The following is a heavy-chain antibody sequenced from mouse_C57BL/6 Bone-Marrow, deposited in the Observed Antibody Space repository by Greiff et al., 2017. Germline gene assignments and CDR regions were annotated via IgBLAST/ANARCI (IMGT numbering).Heavy chain of an antibody. J-gene: IGHJ2*01. Sequence: VQLQQPGAELVMPGASVKLSCKASGYTFTSYWMHWVKQRPGQGLEWIGEIDPSDSYTNYNQKFKGKSTLTVDKSSSTAYMQLSSLTSEDSAVDYCASTPGLRLDYWGQGTTLTGSS. D-gene: IGHD2-4*01. CDR3: ASTPGLRLDY. CDR2: IDPSDSYT. CDR1: GYTFTSYW. V-gene: IGHV1-69*01.